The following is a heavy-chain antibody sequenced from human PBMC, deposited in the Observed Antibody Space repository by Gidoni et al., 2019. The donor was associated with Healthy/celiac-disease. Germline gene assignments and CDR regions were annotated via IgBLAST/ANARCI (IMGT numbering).Heavy chain of an antibody. Sequence: QVQLQQWGAGLLQPSETLSLTCAVSGGSFSGYYWSRIRQRPGKGLEWIGEINHSGSTNYNPSLKSRVTISVDTSKNQFSLKLSSVTAADTAVYYCARAGRNWNYPNRPYYCDYWGQGTLVTVSS. CDR2: INHSGST. CDR1: GGSFSGYY. V-gene: IGHV4-34*01. D-gene: IGHD1-7*01. CDR3: ARAGRNWNYPNRPYYCDY. J-gene: IGHJ4*02.